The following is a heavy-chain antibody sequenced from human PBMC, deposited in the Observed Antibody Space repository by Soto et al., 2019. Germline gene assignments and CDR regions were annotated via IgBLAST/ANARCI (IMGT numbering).Heavy chain of an antibody. CDR2: VYWDDDK. J-gene: IGHJ4*02. Sequence: QITLQESGPTLVKPTQTLTLTCTFSGFSLSTDRVAVGWIRQPPGKALEWLTLVYWDDDKRYSPSLKSRLTITKDTSKNQVVLTMTNMDPVDTATYYCARSGLLPKFDYWGQGTLVTVAS. CDR3: ARSGLLPKFDY. D-gene: IGHD3-10*01. CDR1: GFSLSTDRVA. V-gene: IGHV2-5*02.